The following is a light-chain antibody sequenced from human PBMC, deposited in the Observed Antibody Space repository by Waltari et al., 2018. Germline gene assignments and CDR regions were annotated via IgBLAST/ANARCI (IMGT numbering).Light chain of an antibody. CDR3: QQYGSSPWT. CDR1: QSVSSSY. V-gene: IGKV3-20*01. J-gene: IGKJ1*01. Sequence: EIVLTQSPGTLSLSPGARATPSCRASQSVSSSYLAWYQQKPGQAPRVLIHGASNRATGIPDRFSGSGSGTDFTLTISRLEPEDFAVYYCQQYGSSPWTFGQGTKVEIK. CDR2: GAS.